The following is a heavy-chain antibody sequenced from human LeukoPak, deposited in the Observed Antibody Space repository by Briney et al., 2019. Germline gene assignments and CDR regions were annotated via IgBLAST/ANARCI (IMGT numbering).Heavy chain of an antibody. V-gene: IGHV1-2*04. J-gene: IGHJ4*02. CDR2: INPNSGGT. CDR1: GYTFTGYY. D-gene: IGHD3-22*01. CDR3: ARDLVSDSSGYSPFDY. Sequence: ASVKVSCRASGYTFTGYYMHWVRQAPGQGLEWMGWINPNSGGTNYAQKFQGWVTMTRDTSISTAYMELSRLRSDDTAVYYCARDLVSDSSGYSPFDYWGQGTLVTVSS.